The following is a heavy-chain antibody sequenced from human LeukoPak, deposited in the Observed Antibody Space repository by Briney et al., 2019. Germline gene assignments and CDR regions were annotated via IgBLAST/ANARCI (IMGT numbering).Heavy chain of an antibody. V-gene: IGHV4-59*01. CDR3: ARTTEGYCSRTSCYGGDYYYYMDV. D-gene: IGHD2-2*01. Sequence: PSETLSLTCTVSSPSISTYYWSWISPPPGKGLEWIGYIYHSGTSNNHPSLKSRLTMSVDPPKSQLSLKLSSVTAADTAVYYCARTTEGYCSRTSCYGGDYYYYMDVWGKGATVTVSS. CDR1: SPSISTYY. CDR2: IYHSGTS. J-gene: IGHJ6*03.